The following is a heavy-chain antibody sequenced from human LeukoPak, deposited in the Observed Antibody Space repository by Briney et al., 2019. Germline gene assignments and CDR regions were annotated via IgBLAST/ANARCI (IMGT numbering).Heavy chain of an antibody. Sequence: ASVKVSCKVSGYTLTELSMHWVRQAPGKGVEWMGGFDPEDGETIYAQKFQGRVTMTEDTSTDTAYMELSSLRSEDTAVYYCATDIAAAGYYFDYWGQGTLVTVSS. CDR2: FDPEDGET. J-gene: IGHJ4*02. D-gene: IGHD6-13*01. V-gene: IGHV1-24*01. CDR1: GYTLTELS. CDR3: ATDIAAAGYYFDY.